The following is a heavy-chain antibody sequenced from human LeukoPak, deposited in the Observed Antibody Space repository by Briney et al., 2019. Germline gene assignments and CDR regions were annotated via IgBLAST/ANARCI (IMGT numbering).Heavy chain of an antibody. Sequence: PGRSLRLSCAASGFTFDDCAMHWVRQAPGKGLVWVSGISWNSGSIGYADSVKGRFTISRDNAKNSLYLQMNSLRAEDTALYYCAKASGSYYVGTYFDYWGQGTLVTVSS. CDR2: ISWNSGSI. CDR3: AKASGSYYVGTYFDY. J-gene: IGHJ4*02. CDR1: GFTFDDCA. D-gene: IGHD1-26*01. V-gene: IGHV3-9*01.